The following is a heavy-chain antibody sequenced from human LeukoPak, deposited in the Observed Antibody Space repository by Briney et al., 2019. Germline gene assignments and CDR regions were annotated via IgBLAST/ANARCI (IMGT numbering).Heavy chain of an antibody. D-gene: IGHD2-15*01. CDR1: GFTFSNSW. CDR2: INQDGSAK. CDR3: ARVFRSGGSCSSYFDC. Sequence: GGYLRLSCAASGFTFSNSWMTWVRQAPGKGLEWVANINQDGSAKYYADSVKGQFTISRDNAKNSLYLQMNSLRAEDAAVYYCARVFRSGGSCSSYFDCWGQGTLVTVSS. V-gene: IGHV3-7*04. J-gene: IGHJ4*02.